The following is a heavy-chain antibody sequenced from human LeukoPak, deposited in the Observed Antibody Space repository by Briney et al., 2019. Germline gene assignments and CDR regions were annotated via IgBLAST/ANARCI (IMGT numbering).Heavy chain of an antibody. CDR2: ISYDGNNK. CDR1: GFTFSMSW. J-gene: IGHJ5*02. Sequence: GGSLRLSCAASGFTFSMSWMTWVRQAPGKGLEWVADISYDGNNKYYADSVKGRFTISRDNSKNTLYLQMNSLRAEDTAVYYCTKDPSYYGSGNWFDPWGQGTLVTVSS. V-gene: IGHV3-30*18. CDR3: TKDPSYYGSGNWFDP. D-gene: IGHD3-10*01.